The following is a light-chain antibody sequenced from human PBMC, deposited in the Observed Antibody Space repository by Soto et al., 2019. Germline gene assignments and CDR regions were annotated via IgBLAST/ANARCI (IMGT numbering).Light chain of an antibody. Sequence: EIVMTQSPATLSVSPGERATLSCRASQSVSGNLAWYQQKAGQAPRLLIYGASTRATGIPARFSGSGSGTEFTLTISSLQSEDFAVYYCQQYNNWPNTFGGGTKVEIK. CDR3: QQYNNWPNT. CDR2: GAS. V-gene: IGKV3-15*01. J-gene: IGKJ4*01. CDR1: QSVSGN.